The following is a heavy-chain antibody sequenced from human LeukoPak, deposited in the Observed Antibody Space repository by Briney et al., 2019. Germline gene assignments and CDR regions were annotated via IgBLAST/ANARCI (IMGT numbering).Heavy chain of an antibody. Sequence: SETLSLTCAVYGVSFSGYYWSWLRQPPGKGLEWIGEINHSGSTNYNPSLTSRVTISVDTSKNQFSLKLSSVTAADTAVYYCARRGYSYGHHFDYWGQGTLVTVSS. CDR1: GVSFSGYY. V-gene: IGHV4-34*01. CDR3: ARRGYSYGHHFDY. CDR2: INHSGST. D-gene: IGHD5-18*01. J-gene: IGHJ4*02.